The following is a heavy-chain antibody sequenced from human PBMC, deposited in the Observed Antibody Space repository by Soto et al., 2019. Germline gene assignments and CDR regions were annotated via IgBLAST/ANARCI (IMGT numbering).Heavy chain of an antibody. J-gene: IGHJ5*02. CDR2: IHPSGGST. V-gene: IGHV1-46*01. CDR1: GYTLTNFH. CDR3: ARDYSVSGSYAPWFDP. Sequence: ASVKVSCKASGYTLTNFHLHWVRQAPGQGLEWMGTIHPSGGSTNYAQKFQGRLTMTRDTSTSTVYMELSSLRSEDTAVYYCARDYSVSGSYAPWFDPWG. D-gene: IGHD3-10*01.